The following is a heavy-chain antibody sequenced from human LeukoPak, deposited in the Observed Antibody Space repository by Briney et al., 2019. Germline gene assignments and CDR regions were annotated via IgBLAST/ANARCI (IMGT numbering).Heavy chain of an antibody. CDR1: GYTFTGYY. CDR3: ARDDSGYDLNGDY. Sequence: GASVKVSCKASGYTFTGYYMHWVRQAPGQGLEWMGWINPNSGGTNYAQKFQGRVTMTRDTSISTAYMELSRLRSDDTAVYYCARDDSGYDLNGDYWGQGTLVTVSS. V-gene: IGHV1-2*02. CDR2: INPNSGGT. J-gene: IGHJ4*02. D-gene: IGHD5-12*01.